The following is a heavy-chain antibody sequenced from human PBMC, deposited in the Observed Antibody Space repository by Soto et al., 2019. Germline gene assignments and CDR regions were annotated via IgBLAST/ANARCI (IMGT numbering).Heavy chain of an antibody. Sequence: QVQLVQSGAEVKKPGSSVKVSCKASGGTFSSYAISWVRQAPGQGLEWMGGIIPISGTANYAQKFQGRVTITADESTSTAYMELSSLRSEDTAVYYCARSQGSSTSLEIYYYYYYGMDAWGQGTTVNVSS. J-gene: IGHJ6*02. CDR2: IIPISGTA. CDR1: GGTFSSYA. D-gene: IGHD2-2*01. V-gene: IGHV1-69*01. CDR3: ARSQGSSTSLEIYYYYYYGMDA.